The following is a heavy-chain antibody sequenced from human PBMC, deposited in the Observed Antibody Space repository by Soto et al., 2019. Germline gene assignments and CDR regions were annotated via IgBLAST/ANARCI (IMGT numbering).Heavy chain of an antibody. J-gene: IGHJ4*02. D-gene: IGHD2-15*01. Sequence: PSETLSLTCTVSGGSISSYYWSWIRQPPGKGLEWIGYIYYSGSTNYNPSIKSRVTISVDTSKNQFSLKLSSVTAADTAVYYCARHGIVVVVAADFDYWGQGTLVTVSS. V-gene: IGHV4-59*08. CDR2: IYYSGST. CDR1: GGSISSYY. CDR3: ARHGIVVVVAADFDY.